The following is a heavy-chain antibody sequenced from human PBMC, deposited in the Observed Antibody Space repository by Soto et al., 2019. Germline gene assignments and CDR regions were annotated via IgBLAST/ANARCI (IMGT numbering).Heavy chain of an antibody. Sequence: EVQLVESGGGLVQPGGSLRLSCAASGFTFGSYWMSWVRQAPGKGLEWVATIKFDASEKKHGESVKGRFTMPRDNAKTSLYLQRDSLRAEDTAVYYCARGSASGSGSSVNHHLDYWGHGTQVTVSS. J-gene: IGHJ4*01. CDR1: GFTFGSYW. CDR2: IKFDASEK. V-gene: IGHV3-7*04. D-gene: IGHD3-10*01. CDR3: ARGSASGSGSSVNHHLDY.